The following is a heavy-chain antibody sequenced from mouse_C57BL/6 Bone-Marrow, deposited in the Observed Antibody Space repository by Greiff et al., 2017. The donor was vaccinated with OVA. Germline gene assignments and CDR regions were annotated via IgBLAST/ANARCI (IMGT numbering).Heavy chain of an antibody. J-gene: IGHJ4*01. CDR1: GYTFTSYW. V-gene: IGHV1-55*01. CDR3: ARSVITTVEGDFAMDY. CDR2: IYPGSGRT. D-gene: IGHD1-1*01. Sequence: LQQPGAELVKPGASVKMSCKASGYTFTSYWITWVKQRPGQGLEWIGDIYPGSGRTNYNEKFKSKATLTVDTSSSTAYMQLSSLTSEDSAVYYCARSVITTVEGDFAMDYWGQGTSVTVSS.